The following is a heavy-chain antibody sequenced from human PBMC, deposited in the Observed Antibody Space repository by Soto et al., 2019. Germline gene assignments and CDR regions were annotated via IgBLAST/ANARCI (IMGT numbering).Heavy chain of an antibody. Sequence: ASVKVSCKASGFTFTSSAVQWVRQARGQRLEWIGWIVVGSGNTNYAQKFQERVTITRDMSTSTAHMELSSLRSEDTAVYYCAADGSFWSGSYRFDDWAQGTLVTVSS. CDR3: AADGSFWSGSYRFDD. D-gene: IGHD3-3*01. J-gene: IGHJ4*02. V-gene: IGHV1-58*01. CDR1: GFTFTSSA. CDR2: IVVGSGNT.